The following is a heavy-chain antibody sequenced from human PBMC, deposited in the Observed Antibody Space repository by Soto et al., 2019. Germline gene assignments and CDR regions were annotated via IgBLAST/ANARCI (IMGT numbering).Heavy chain of an antibody. CDR1: VVTFSNAW. J-gene: IGHJ4*02. V-gene: IGHV3-15*01. CDR3: TTDDPINKY. CDR2: IKSYTNGGTT. Sequence: RGSLRLSCAASVVTFSNAWMSWFRQAPGKGLEWVGRIKSYTNGGTTDYAAPVKGRFAISRDDSKNTLYLQMNSLKTEDAGVYYCTTDDPINKYWGQGTLVTVSS.